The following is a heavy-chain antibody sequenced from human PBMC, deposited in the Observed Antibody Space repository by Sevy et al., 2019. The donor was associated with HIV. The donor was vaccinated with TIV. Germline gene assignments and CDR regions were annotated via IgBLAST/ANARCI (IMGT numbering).Heavy chain of an antibody. CDR2: IKTDNGNT. Sequence: ASVKVSCKASGYSFTNYAIHWVRQAPGQGLEWMGWIKTDNGNTKYSQMFQGRVTITRDTSATTAYMEMSSLRYDDTTLYFCARGKGGIFGVVVGQFDSWGQGTLVTVSS. J-gene: IGHJ4*02. CDR1: GYSFTNYA. D-gene: IGHD3-3*01. V-gene: IGHV1-3*04. CDR3: ARGKGGIFGVVVGQFDS.